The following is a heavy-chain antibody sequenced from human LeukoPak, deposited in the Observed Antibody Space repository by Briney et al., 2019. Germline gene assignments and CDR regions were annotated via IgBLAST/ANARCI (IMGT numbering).Heavy chain of an antibody. CDR3: ARDRTFTMIVVVPFDY. Sequence: PGGSLRLSCAASGFTFSNAWMSWVRQPPGKGLEWIGSIYYSGSTYYNPSLKSRVTISVDTSKNQFSLKLSSVTAADTAVYYCARDRTFTMIVVVPFDYWGQGTLVTVSS. J-gene: IGHJ4*02. CDR1: GFTFSNAW. D-gene: IGHD3-22*01. CDR2: IYYSGST. V-gene: IGHV4-4*02.